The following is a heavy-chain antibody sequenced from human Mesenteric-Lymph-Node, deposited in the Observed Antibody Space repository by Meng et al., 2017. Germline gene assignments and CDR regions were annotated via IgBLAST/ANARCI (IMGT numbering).Heavy chain of an antibody. Sequence: QVQLPESGPGLGNPSPTLPLTCTVSGGSISSSNYYWSWIRQPPGKGLEWSGHIYNSGSTYYNPSLKSRITISVDTSKNQFSLKLSSVTAADTAVYYCARGQKGYFDLWGRGTLVTVSS. CDR3: ARGQKGYFDL. V-gene: IGHV4-30-4*01. CDR1: GGSISSSNYY. CDR2: IYNSGST. J-gene: IGHJ2*01.